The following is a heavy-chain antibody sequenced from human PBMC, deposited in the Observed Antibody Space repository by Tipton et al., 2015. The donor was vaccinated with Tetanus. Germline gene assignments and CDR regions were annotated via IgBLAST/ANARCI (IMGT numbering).Heavy chain of an antibody. J-gene: IGHJ4*02. CDR1: GFTFSSYG. CDR3: AKVAAAGTWLIDY. V-gene: IGHV3-30*18. Sequence: SLRLSCAASGFTFSSYGMHWVRQAPGKGLEWVAVISYDGSNKYYADSVKGRFTISRDNSKNTLYLQMNSLRAEDTAVYYCAKVAAAGTWLIDYWGQGTLVTVSS. CDR2: ISYDGSNK. D-gene: IGHD6-13*01.